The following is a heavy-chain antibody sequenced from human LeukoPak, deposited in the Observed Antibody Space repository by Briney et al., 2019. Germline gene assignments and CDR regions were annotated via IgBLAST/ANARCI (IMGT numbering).Heavy chain of an antibody. CDR2: FYYSGSN. J-gene: IGHJ4*02. V-gene: IGHV4-59*01. Sequence: SETLSLTCTVSGGYISSYYWSWIRRPPGKGLAWIGYFYYSGSNNYNPSLKSRVTISVDTSKNQFSLKLTSVTAADTAVYYCARVSRDGYNYWGYFDYWGQGTLVTVSS. CDR3: ARVSRDGYNYWGYFDY. CDR1: GGYISSYY. D-gene: IGHD5-24*01.